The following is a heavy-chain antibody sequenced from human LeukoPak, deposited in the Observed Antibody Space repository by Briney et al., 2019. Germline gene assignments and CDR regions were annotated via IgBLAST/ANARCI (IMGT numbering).Heavy chain of an antibody. J-gene: IGHJ5*02. CDR2: ISGSGFGT. V-gene: IGHV3-23*01. Sequence: RPGGSLRLSCAASAFSFRNYAMSWVRQAPGKGLEWVSSISGSGFGTYYADSVKGRFTISRDNFKNMLYLHMSSLRAEDTAVYYCAKDALLWFREENWFDPWGQGTLVTVSS. D-gene: IGHD3-10*01. CDR3: AKDALLWFREENWFDP. CDR1: AFSFRNYA.